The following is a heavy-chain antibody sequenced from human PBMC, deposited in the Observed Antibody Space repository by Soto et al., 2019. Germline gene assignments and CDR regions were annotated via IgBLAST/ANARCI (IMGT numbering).Heavy chain of an antibody. D-gene: IGHD6-19*01. CDR3: ARMAVAGISDY. CDR1: GGTFSSYT. Sequence: QVQLVQSGAEVKKPGSSVKVSCKASGGTFSSYTISWVRQAPGQGLEWMGRIIPILGIANYAQKFQGRVTITADKSTSTAYIELSSLRSEDTAVYYCARMAVAGISDYWGQGTLVTVSS. CDR2: IIPILGIA. J-gene: IGHJ4*02. V-gene: IGHV1-69*02.